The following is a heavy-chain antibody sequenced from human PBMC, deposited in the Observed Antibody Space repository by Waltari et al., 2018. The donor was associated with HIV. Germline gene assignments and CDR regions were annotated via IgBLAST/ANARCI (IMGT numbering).Heavy chain of an antibody. D-gene: IGHD2-15*01. Sequence: LVQSGGGEVQEGGSLVLSCSGSGFDFRRFSFNWVRQTPRRGLGLVASLRRDTYEANYLSSVRGRFIISRDNVKSSAYLEMTSLRVEDTATYYCVRDDPGYVAIDYWGQGSQVVVS. J-gene: IGHJ4*02. CDR1: GFDFRRFS. CDR3: VRDDPGYVAIDY. CDR2: LRRDTYEA. V-gene: IGHV3-21*04.